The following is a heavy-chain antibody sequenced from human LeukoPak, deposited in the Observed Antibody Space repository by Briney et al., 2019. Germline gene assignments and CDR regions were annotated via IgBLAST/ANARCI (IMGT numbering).Heavy chain of an antibody. CDR2: IYYSGCT. Sequence: SETLSLTCTVSGGSISSSSYYWGWIRQPPGKVQEWIGSIYYSGCTYYNPSLKSRVTISVDTSKNQFSLKLSSVTAADTAVYYCARLGYYDSSGYYWASKDYYYYYMDVWGKGTTVTVSS. CDR3: ARLGYYDSSGYYWASKDYYYYYMDV. J-gene: IGHJ6*03. CDR1: GGSISSSSYY. V-gene: IGHV4-39*01. D-gene: IGHD3-22*01.